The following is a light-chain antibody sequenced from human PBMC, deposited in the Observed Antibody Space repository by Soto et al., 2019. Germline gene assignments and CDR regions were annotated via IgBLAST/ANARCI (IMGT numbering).Light chain of an antibody. CDR2: WTS. V-gene: IGKV4-1*01. J-gene: IGKJ3*01. Sequence: DIVMTQSPDSLAVSPGERATINCKSSQPVLYSPNNKNQLAWYQQKPGQPPKLLIYWTSMRKSGVPDRFSGSGSGTDFTLTISSLQAEDVAVYYCQQYYSIPFTFGPGTKVDIK. CDR3: QQYYSIPFT. CDR1: QPVLYSPNNKNQ.